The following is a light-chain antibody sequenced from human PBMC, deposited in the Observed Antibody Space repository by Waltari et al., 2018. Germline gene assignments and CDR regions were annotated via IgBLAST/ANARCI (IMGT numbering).Light chain of an antibody. V-gene: IGLV1-40*01. CDR3: QSYDITLRVV. Sequence: QSVLTQPPSVSGAPGQRVTIACTGRGSNIGAGYDVHWYQQVPRAAPKLPIYGSSSRPLGVPDRFFCSTSGTSASLAIIGLQAEDEADYYCQSYDITLRVVFGGGTKLTVL. CDR1: GSNIGAGYD. CDR2: GSS. J-gene: IGLJ3*02.